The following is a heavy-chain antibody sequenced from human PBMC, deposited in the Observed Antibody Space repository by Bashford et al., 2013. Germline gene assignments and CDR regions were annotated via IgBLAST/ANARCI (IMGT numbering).Heavy chain of an antibody. CDR3: ARVGSITIFGLVRPNGFDF. J-gene: IGHJ3*01. CDR1: GFSFMSYG. Sequence: GSLRLSCAASGFSFMSYGMHWVRQAPGKGLEWVAVIWYDGSDKFYADSVKGRFTISRDNSKNMVYLQMNSLRAEDTAVYYCARVGSITIFGLVRPNGFDFWAKGQWS. D-gene: IGHD3-3*01. CDR2: IWYDGSDK. V-gene: IGHV3-33*01.